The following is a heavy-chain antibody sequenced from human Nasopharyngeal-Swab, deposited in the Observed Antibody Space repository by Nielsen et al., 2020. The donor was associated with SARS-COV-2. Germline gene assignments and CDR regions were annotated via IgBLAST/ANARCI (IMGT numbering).Heavy chain of an antibody. J-gene: IGHJ5*02. CDR1: GYTLTDLS. Sequence: ASVKVSCKVSGYTLTDLSMHWVRQAPGKGLEWMGGFDPEDGETIYAQKFRGRVTMTEDTSTDTAYMELSSLRSEDTAVYYCATAPPMVVTPPWWFDPWGQGTLVTVSS. D-gene: IGHD4-23*01. CDR3: ATAPPMVVTPPWWFDP. V-gene: IGHV1-24*01. CDR2: FDPEDGET.